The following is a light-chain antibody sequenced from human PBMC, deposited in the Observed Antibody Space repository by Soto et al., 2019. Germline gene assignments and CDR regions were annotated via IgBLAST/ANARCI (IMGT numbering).Light chain of an antibody. CDR1: QDISHY. Sequence: DLQMTQSTSPLSASVGDTVTITCQASQDISHYLVWYQQKRGKAPTVLIYASSTLQTGVPSRFSGSGSGTDFSLTISSLQPDDFATYYCPHYNSYSEAFGQGTKVDIK. V-gene: IGKV1-16*01. CDR3: PHYNSYSEA. J-gene: IGKJ1*01. CDR2: ASS.